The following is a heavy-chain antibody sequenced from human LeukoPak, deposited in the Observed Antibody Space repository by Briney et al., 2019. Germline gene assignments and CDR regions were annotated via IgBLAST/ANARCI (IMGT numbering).Heavy chain of an antibody. CDR3: ARYHSGYDDY. CDR1: GGSVSISSYY. Sequence: SETLSLTCTVSGGSVSISSYYWGWIRQPPGKGLEWIGSIFYSGNTYYNPSLKSRVTISIDTSKNQFSLKLTSVTAADTAVYYCARYHSGYDDYWGQGTLVTVSS. V-gene: IGHV4-39*07. CDR2: IFYSGNT. J-gene: IGHJ4*02. D-gene: IGHD5-12*01.